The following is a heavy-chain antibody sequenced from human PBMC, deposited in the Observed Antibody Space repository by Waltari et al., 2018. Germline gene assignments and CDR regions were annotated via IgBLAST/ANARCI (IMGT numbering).Heavy chain of an antibody. CDR2: ISGSGSST. CDR1: GFTFRSYA. CDR3: AKDIQIIGVVIREGNAFDI. D-gene: IGHD3-22*01. Sequence: EVQLLESGGGLVQPGGSLRLSCAASGFTFRSYAMSWVRQAPGNGLEWVSAISGSGSSTYYADSVKVRCTITRDNSKNTLYRQRNSLRAEDSAVDYCAKDIQIIGVVIREGNAFDIWGQGTMVTVSS. J-gene: IGHJ3*02. V-gene: IGHV3-23*01.